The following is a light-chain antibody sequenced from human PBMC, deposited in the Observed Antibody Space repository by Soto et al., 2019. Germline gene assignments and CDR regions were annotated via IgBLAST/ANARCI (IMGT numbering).Light chain of an antibody. CDR1: QSVRSSY. J-gene: IGKJ1*01. CDR3: QQYGSSPPFT. CDR2: GAS. V-gene: IGKV3-20*01. Sequence: EIVMTQSPATLSVSPGERATLSCRASQSVRSSYLSWYQQKPGQAPRLLIYGASSRATGIPDRFGGSGSGTDFTLTISRLEPEDFAVYYCQQYGSSPPFTFGQGTKVDIK.